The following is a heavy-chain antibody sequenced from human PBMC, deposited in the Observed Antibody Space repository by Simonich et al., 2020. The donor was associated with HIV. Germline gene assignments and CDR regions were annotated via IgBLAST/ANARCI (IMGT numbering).Heavy chain of an antibody. CDR2: ISYDGRNK. Sequence: QVQLVESGGGVVQPGRSLRLSCAASGFTFSSYAMHWVRHAPGKGLEWVAVISYDGRNKYYADSVKGRFTIARDNSKNTLYLQMNSLRAEDTAVYYCASGGSISSVWADDYWGQGTLVTVSS. J-gene: IGHJ4*02. V-gene: IGHV3-30*07. D-gene: IGHD3-16*01. CDR3: ASGGSISSVWADDY. CDR1: GFTFSSYA.